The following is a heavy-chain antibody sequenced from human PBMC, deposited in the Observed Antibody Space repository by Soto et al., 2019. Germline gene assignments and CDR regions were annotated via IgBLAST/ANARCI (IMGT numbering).Heavy chain of an antibody. CDR1: GFTFGSYD. CDR2: ISYDGSNK. CDR3: AKPTGIVLMVYAIDY. Sequence: PGGSLRLSCAASGFTFGSYDMHWIRHAPGKGLEWVAVISYDGSNKYYADSVKGRFTISRDNSKNTLYLQMNSLRAEDTAVYYCAKPTGIVLMVYAIDYWGQATLGTVSS. V-gene: IGHV3-30*18. D-gene: IGHD2-8*01. J-gene: IGHJ4*02.